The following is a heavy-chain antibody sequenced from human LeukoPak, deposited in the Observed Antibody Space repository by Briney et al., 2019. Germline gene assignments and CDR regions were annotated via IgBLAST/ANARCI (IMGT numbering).Heavy chain of an antibody. V-gene: IGHV4-34*01. CDR2: INHSGST. J-gene: IGHJ4*02. Sequence: SETLALTCAGYGGSFSGYYWSWIRQPPRKGLEWIGEINHSGSTNYNPSLKSRVTISVDTSKNQFSLKLSSVTAADTAVYYCARGRATGTSALVYWGQGILVTVSS. D-gene: IGHD1/OR15-1a*01. CDR3: ARGRATGTSALVY. CDR1: GGSFSGYY.